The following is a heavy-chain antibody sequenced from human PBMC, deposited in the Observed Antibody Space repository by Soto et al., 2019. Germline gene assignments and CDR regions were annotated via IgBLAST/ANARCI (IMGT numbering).Heavy chain of an antibody. CDR3: ARVNRRGYTGNDPPPLYYYGMDL. V-gene: IGHV3-30*03. CDR2: ISYDGSNK. D-gene: IGHD5-12*01. J-gene: IGHJ6*02. CDR1: GFTFSSYG. Sequence: LRLPCAASGFTFSSYGMHWVRQAPGKGLEWVAVISYDGSNKYYADSVKGRFTISRDNSKNTLYLQMNSLRVEDTALYYCARVNRRGYTGNDPPPLYYYGMDLWGQGTMVTVSS.